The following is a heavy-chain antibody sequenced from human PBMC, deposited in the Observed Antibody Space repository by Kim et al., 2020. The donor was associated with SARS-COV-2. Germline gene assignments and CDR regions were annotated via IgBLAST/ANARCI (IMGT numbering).Heavy chain of an antibody. Sequence: SETLSLTCTVSGGSISSYYWSWIRQPPGKGLEWIGYIYYSGSTNYNPSLKSRVTISVDTSKNQFSLKLSSVTAADTAVYYCARDGCGGSCYYYYGMDVWGQGTTVTVSS. J-gene: IGHJ6*02. CDR1: GGSISSYY. CDR3: ARDGCGGSCYYYYGMDV. CDR2: IYYSGST. V-gene: IGHV4-59*13. D-gene: IGHD2-15*01.